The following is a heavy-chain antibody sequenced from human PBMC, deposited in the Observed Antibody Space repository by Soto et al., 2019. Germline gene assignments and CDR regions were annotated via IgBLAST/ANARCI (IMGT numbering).Heavy chain of an antibody. CDR2: IYYSGST. J-gene: IGHJ4*02. Sequence: SETLSLTCTVSGGSIRSGGYYWSWIRQHPGKGLEWIGYIYYSGSTYYNPSLKSRVTISVDTSKNQFSLKLSSVTAADTAVYYCARTVTGYGDDYWGQGTLVTVSS. D-gene: IGHD4-17*01. CDR1: GGSIRSGGYY. CDR3: ARTVTGYGDDY. V-gene: IGHV4-31*03.